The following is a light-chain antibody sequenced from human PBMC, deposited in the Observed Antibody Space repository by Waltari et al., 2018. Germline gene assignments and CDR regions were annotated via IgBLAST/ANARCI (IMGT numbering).Light chain of an antibody. V-gene: IGKV1-5*03. CDR1: QSINNQ. Sequence: DIQMTQSPSTLSASLGDRVTITCRASQSINNQLAWYQQKPGKGPKLLMYKASSLESGVPSRFSGSGSGTEFNLTISSLQPDDFATYYCQQYQSYWTFGQGTKVEIK. CDR2: KAS. J-gene: IGKJ1*01. CDR3: QQYQSYWT.